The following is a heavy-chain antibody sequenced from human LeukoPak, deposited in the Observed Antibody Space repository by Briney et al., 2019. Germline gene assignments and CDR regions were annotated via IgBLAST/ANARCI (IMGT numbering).Heavy chain of an antibody. J-gene: IGHJ4*02. V-gene: IGHV4-4*09. CDR1: GGSISSYY. CDR3: TRRAPTSYGHYLDS. CDR2: IHTNGRT. D-gene: IGHD3-10*01. Sequence: KPSETLSLTCTVSGGSISSYYWSWIRQPAGKGLEWIGYIHTNGRTNYSPSLKSRVTMSVDSSKNQLSLMLSSVTAADTAVYYCTRRAPTSYGHYLDSWGQGTLVTVSS.